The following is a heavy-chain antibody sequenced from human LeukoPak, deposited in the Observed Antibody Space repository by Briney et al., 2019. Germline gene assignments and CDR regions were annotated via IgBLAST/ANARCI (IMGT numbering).Heavy chain of an antibody. CDR1: GFTISFYW. J-gene: IGHJ4*02. V-gene: IGHV3-7*04. CDR2: INQVASEK. CDR3: VRDGGYYGPDS. D-gene: IGHD3-10*01. Sequence: GGSLRLSCAASGFTISFYWMSWVRQAPGKGLEWVANINQVASEKNYVDSVKGRFTISRDNAKNSLYLQMNSVRAEDTAMYYCVRDGGYYGPDSWGQGTLVTVSS.